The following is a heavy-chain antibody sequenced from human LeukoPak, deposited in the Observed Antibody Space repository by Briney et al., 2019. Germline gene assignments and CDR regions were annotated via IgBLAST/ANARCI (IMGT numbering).Heavy chain of an antibody. CDR1: GYTFTSYA. Sequence: ASVKVSCKASGYTFTSYAMNWVRQAPGQGPEWMGWMNAKSGHTGYAQNLEGRVTMTRDTSTNTAYMELRGLRSEDTAVYFCARGMFDNSGHYYYFYYALDVWGQGTTVTDSS. CDR3: ARGMFDNSGHYYYFYYALDV. CDR2: MNAKSGHT. V-gene: IGHV1-8*02. D-gene: IGHD3-22*01. J-gene: IGHJ6*02.